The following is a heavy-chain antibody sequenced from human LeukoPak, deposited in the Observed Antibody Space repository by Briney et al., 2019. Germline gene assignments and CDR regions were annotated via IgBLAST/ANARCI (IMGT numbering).Heavy chain of an antibody. D-gene: IGHD3-16*02. V-gene: IGHV3-7*01. J-gene: IGHJ4*02. Sequence: PGGSLRLSCAASGFTFSSYWMSWVRQAPGKGLEWVANIKQDGSEKYYVDSVKGRLTISRDNAKNSLYLQMNSLRAEDTAVYYCARGGMITFGGVIGDFDYWGQGTLVTVSS. CDR2: IKQDGSEK. CDR3: ARGGMITFGGVIGDFDY. CDR1: GFTFSSYW.